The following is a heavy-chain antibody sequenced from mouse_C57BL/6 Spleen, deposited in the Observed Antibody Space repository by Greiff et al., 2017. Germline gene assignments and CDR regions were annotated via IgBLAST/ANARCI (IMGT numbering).Heavy chain of an antibody. J-gene: IGHJ4*01. V-gene: IGHV12-3*01. D-gene: IGHD4-1*02. CDR2: ITHSGET. CDR3: AGDPTGTGAMDY. Sequence: VQLQQSGPGLVKPSQSLFLTCSITGFPITSGYYWIWIRQSPGKPLEWMGYITHSGETFYNPTLQSPISITREKSKNQFFLHLNSVTTEDTAMYYCAGDPTGTGAMDYWGQGTSVTVSS. CDR1: GFPITSGYY.